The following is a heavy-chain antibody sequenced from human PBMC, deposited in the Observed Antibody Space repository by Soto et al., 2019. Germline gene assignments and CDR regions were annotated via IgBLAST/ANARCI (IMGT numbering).Heavy chain of an antibody. CDR2: IYHSGST. Sequence: TLSLTSAFLCYSISICGSSWNWIRQPPGKGLEWVGNIYHSGSTYYNASLKSRVTISVDRSKNQFSLKLSSVTAADTAVYYCGRGDYANAFDIWGQGTMVT. V-gene: IGHV4-30-2*01. D-gene: IGHD4-17*01. J-gene: IGHJ3*02. CDR3: GRGDYANAFDI. CDR1: CYSISICGSS.